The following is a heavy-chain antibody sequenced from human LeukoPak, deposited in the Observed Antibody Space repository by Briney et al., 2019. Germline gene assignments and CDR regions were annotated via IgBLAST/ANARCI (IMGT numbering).Heavy chain of an antibody. Sequence: SETLSLTCAVSGGSISSYYWSWIRQPAGKGLEWIGRIYISGSTNYNPSLKSRVTMSVDTSKNQFSLKLSSVTAADTAVYYCARDRGTWNDDGFDYWGQGTLVTVSS. J-gene: IGHJ4*02. CDR1: GGSISSYY. V-gene: IGHV4-4*07. CDR3: ARDRGTWNDDGFDY. D-gene: IGHD1-1*01. CDR2: IYISGST.